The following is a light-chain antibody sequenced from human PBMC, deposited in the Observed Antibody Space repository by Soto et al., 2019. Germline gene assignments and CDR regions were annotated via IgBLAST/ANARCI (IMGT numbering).Light chain of an antibody. Sequence: DIVLTQSAGTLSLSPGERATLYCRASQSVSSNHLAWYQQKPGQAPRLLIYGGSSRATGIPVRFSGSGSETDFTLTISSLEPEDSAVYYCQQRNIWPPVTFGHGTRLEVK. CDR1: QSVSSN. CDR2: GGS. CDR3: QQRNIWPPVT. J-gene: IGKJ5*01. V-gene: IGKV3-11*01.